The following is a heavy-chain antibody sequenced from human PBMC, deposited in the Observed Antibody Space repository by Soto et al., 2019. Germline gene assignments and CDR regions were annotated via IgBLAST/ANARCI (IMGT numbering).Heavy chain of an antibody. J-gene: IGHJ4*02. D-gene: IGHD5-12*01. CDR2: MNPNSGNT. V-gene: IGHV1-8*01. Sequence: ASVKVSCKASGYPFTNNDINWVRRATGQGLQWMGWMNPNSGNTGYAQKFQGRLTMTRSTSASTAFMELNSPTPDDTAVYYCARCRIFGFSGYEPLDGLDSSGQGTPATVS. CDR3: ARCRIFGFSGYEPLDGLDS. CDR1: GYPFTNND.